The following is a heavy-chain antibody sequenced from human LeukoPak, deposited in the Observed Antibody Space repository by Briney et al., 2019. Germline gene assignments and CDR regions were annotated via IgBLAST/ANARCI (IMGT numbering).Heavy chain of an antibody. CDR1: GGSISSGDYY. J-gene: IGHJ4*02. Sequence: SETLSLTCTVSGGSISSGDYYWSWIRQPPGKGLEWIGYIYYSGSTYYNPSLKSRVIISVDTSKNQFSLKLSSVTAADTAVYYCARWSAAYYYGSGSYFYWGQGTLVTVSS. CDR2: IYYSGST. D-gene: IGHD3-10*01. CDR3: ARWSAAYYYGSGSYFY. V-gene: IGHV4-30-4*01.